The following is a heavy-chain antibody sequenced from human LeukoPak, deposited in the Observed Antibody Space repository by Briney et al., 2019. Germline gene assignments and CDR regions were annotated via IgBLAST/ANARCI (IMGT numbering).Heavy chain of an antibody. V-gene: IGHV3-30*03. Sequence: PGGSLRLSCAASGFTFSSYGMHWVRQAPGKGLEWVAVISYDGSNKYYADSVKGRFTISRDNAENSLYLQMNSLRAEDTAVYYCARARGFDIWGQGTMVTVSS. J-gene: IGHJ3*02. D-gene: IGHD3-10*01. CDR3: ARARGFDI. CDR1: GFTFSSYG. CDR2: ISYDGSNK.